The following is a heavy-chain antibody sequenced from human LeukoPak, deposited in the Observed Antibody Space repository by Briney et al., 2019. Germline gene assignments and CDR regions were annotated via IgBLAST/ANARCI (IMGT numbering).Heavy chain of an antibody. CDR1: GGSIRSYY. V-gene: IGHV4-59*08. CDR2: IYHSGST. J-gene: IGHJ6*03. CDR3: ARQVYGSGSYYYYYYYYMDV. Sequence: SSETLSLTCTVSGGSIRSYYWSWIRQPAGKGLEWLGRIYHSGSTYYNPSLKSRVTISVDTSKNQFSLKLSSVTAADTAVYYCARQVYGSGSYYYYYYYYMDVWGKGTTVTVSS. D-gene: IGHD3-10*01.